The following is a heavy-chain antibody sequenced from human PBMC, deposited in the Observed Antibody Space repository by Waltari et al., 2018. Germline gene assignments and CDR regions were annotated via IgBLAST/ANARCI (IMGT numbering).Heavy chain of an antibody. Sequence: EVQLLESGGGLVQPGGSLRLSCAASGFTFSSYAMSWVRQAPGKGLGWVSVIYSGGSTYYADSVKGRFTISRDNSKNTLYLQMNSLRAEDTAVYYCAKDLPLGTGRYSSSFDAFDIWGQGTMVTVSS. CDR1: GFTFSSYA. CDR2: IYSGGST. V-gene: IGHV3-23*03. D-gene: IGHD6-6*01. J-gene: IGHJ3*02. CDR3: AKDLPLGTGRYSSSFDAFDI.